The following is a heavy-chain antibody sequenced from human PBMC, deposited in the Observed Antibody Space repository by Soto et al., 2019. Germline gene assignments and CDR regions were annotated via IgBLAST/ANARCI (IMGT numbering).Heavy chain of an antibody. CDR1: GGSISSYY. Sequence: SETLSLTCTVSGGSISSYYWSWIRQPPGKGPECIGYIYYSGSTNYNPSLKSRVTISVDTSKNHFSLKLSSVTAADTAVYYCARMNYASGWYSFDYWGQGTLVTVPS. D-gene: IGHD6-19*01. CDR3: ARMNYASGWYSFDY. V-gene: IGHV4-59*01. J-gene: IGHJ4*02. CDR2: IYYSGST.